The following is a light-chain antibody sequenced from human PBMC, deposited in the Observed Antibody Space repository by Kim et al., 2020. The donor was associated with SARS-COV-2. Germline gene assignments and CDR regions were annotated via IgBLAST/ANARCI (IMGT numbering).Light chain of an antibody. J-gene: IGLJ3*02. CDR2: LNSDGSH. V-gene: IGLV4-69*01. Sequence: QPVLTQSPSASASLGASVKLTCTLSTVHETYAIAWHQQQPEKGPRFLMKLNSDGSHNKGNGIPDRFSGSSSGVERYLTIAGLQSDDEADYYCQSWGTGEVFGGGTQLTVL. CDR1: TVHETYA. CDR3: QSWGTGEV.